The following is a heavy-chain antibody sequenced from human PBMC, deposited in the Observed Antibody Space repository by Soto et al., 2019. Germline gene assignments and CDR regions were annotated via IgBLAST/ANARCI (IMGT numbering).Heavy chain of an antibody. V-gene: IGHV4-59*01. CDR2: VYYTGST. CDR3: ATLQLWRSGDFDY. J-gene: IGHJ4*02. Sequence: SETLSLTCTVSGGSMTNYYWSWVRQPPGKGLEWIAYVYYTGSTKYNPSLRSRVTVSVDTSKNQLSLKLSSVTAADTAIYYCATLQLWRSGDFDYWGQGTLVTVSS. CDR1: GGSMTNYY. D-gene: IGHD1-1*01.